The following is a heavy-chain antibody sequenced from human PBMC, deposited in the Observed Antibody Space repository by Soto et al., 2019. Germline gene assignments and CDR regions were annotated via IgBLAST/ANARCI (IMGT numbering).Heavy chain of an antibody. V-gene: IGHV3-23*01. CDR3: AKNTDYIGSDAFDI. J-gene: IGHJ3*02. D-gene: IGHD4-4*01. CDR1: GFPFSSYA. Sequence: GGSLRLSCAASGFPFSSYAMSWVRQAPGKGLEWVSAISGSGGTTYYADSVKGRFTISRDNSKNTLYLQMSSLRAEDAAVYYCAKNTDYIGSDAFDIWGQGTLVTVSS. CDR2: ISGSGGTT.